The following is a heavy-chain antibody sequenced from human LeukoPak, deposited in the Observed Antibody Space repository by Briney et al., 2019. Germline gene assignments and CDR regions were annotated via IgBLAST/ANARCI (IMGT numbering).Heavy chain of an antibody. CDR2: ISYIGST. CDR1: GDSFSSHY. Sequence: PSETLSLTCTVSGDSFSSHYWTWIRQPPGKGLEWIGYISYIGSTNYNPSLKSRVTISIDTSKNQFSLKLSSVTAADTAVYYCARVIVPAASNYYYYGMDVWGQGTTVTVSS. V-gene: IGHV4-59*11. J-gene: IGHJ6*02. CDR3: ARVIVPAASNYYYYGMDV. D-gene: IGHD2-2*01.